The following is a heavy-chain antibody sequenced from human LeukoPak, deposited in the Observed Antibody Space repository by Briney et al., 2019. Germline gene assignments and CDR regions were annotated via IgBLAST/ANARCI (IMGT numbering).Heavy chain of an antibody. CDR3: ARGVYCSSTSCYHYYYYYGMDV. D-gene: IGHD2-2*01. V-gene: IGHV4-34*01. CDR1: GGSFSGYY. J-gene: IGHJ6*02. Sequence: SSETLSLTCAVYGGSFSGYYWSWIRQPPGKGLEWIGEINHSGSTNYNPSLKSRVTISVDTSKNQFSLKLSSVTAADTAVYYCARGVYCSSTSCYHYYYYYGMDVWGQGTTVTVSS. CDR2: INHSGST.